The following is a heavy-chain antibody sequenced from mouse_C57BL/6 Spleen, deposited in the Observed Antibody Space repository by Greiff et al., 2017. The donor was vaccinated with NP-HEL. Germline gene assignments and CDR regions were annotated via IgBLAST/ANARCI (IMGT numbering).Heavy chain of an antibody. D-gene: IGHD2-3*01. CDR3: ARSGGYYDYFDY. CDR2: IDPSDSYT. CDR1: GYTFTSYW. Sequence: VQLQQPGAELVMPGASVKLSCKASGYTFTSYWMHWVKQRPGQGLEWIGEIDPSDSYTNYNQKFKGKSTLTVDKSSSTAYMQLSSLTSEDSAVYYCARSGGYYDYFDYWGQGTTLTVSS. J-gene: IGHJ2*01. V-gene: IGHV1-69*01.